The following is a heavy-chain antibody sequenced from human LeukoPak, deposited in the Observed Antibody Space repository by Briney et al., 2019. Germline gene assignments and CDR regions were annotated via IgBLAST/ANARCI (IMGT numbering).Heavy chain of an antibody. CDR3: ANRITMVRGVISAFDI. CDR2: IYYSGST. CDR1: GGSISSYY. Sequence: SETLSLTCTVSGGSISSYYWSWIRQPPGKGLEWIGYIYYSGSTNYNPSLKSRVTISVDTSKNQFSLKLSSVTAADTAVYYCANRITMVRGVISAFDIRGQGTMVTVSS. D-gene: IGHD3-10*01. V-gene: IGHV4-59*12. J-gene: IGHJ3*02.